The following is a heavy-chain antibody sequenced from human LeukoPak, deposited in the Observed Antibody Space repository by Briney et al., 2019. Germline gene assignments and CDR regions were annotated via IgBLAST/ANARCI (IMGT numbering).Heavy chain of an antibody. CDR1: GGTFSSYA. J-gene: IGHJ3*02. Sequence: GASVKVSCRASGGTFSSYAISWVRQAPGQGLEWMGGIIPIFGTANYAQKFQGRVTITADESTSTAYMELSSLRSEDTAVYYCARKGARSSEGLLWFGELRGDAFDIWGQGTMVTVSS. V-gene: IGHV1-69*13. D-gene: IGHD3-10*01. CDR2: IIPIFGTA. CDR3: ARKGARSSEGLLWFGELRGDAFDI.